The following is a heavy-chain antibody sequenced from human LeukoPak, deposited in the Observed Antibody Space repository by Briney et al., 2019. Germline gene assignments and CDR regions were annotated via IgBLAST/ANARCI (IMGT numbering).Heavy chain of an antibody. J-gene: IGHJ3*02. CDR2: IRYDGSNK. Sequence: GGSLRLSCAASGFTFSSYGMHWVRQAPGKGLEWVAFIRYDGSNKYYADSVKGRFTISRDNSKNTLYLQMNSLRAEDTAVYYCAKDLVGYCSSTSCYTAFDIWGQGTMVTVSS. CDR1: GFTFSSYG. V-gene: IGHV3-30*02. CDR3: AKDLVGYCSSTSCYTAFDI. D-gene: IGHD2-2*02.